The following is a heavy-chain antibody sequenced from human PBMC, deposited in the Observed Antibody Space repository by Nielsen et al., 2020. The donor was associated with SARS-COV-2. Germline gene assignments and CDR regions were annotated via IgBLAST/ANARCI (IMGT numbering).Heavy chain of an antibody. V-gene: IGHV3-64*04. Sequence: VRQAPGKGLEYVSAISSNGGSTYYADSVKGRFTISRDNAKNSLYLQMNSLRAEDTAVYYCARGCSSTSCYEFGYYYYGMDVWGQGTTVTVSS. CDR2: ISSNGGST. D-gene: IGHD2-2*01. J-gene: IGHJ6*02. CDR3: ARGCSSTSCYEFGYYYYGMDV.